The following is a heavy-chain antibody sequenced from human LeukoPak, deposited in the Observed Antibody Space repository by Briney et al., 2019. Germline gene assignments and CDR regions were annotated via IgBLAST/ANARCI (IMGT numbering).Heavy chain of an antibody. CDR2: IHHSGST. CDR3: ARDMYYDSSGYSTNYYYMDV. CDR1: GGSISSGDYH. V-gene: IGHV4-30-4*08. Sequence: SQTLSLTCTISGGSISSGDYHWSWIRQPSGKGLEWIGYIHHSGSTYYNPSLKSRVIILVDTSNNQFSLKLSSVTAADTAVYYCARDMYYDSSGYSTNYYYMDVWGKGTTVTVSS. D-gene: IGHD3-22*01. J-gene: IGHJ6*03.